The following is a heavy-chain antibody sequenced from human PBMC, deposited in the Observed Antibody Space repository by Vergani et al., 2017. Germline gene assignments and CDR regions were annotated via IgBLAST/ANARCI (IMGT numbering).Heavy chain of an antibody. Sequence: QVQLQQWGAGLLKPSETLSLTCAVYGGSFSGYYWSWIRQPPGKGLEWIGEINHSGSTNYNPSLKSRVTISVDTSKNQFSLKLSSVTAADTAVYYCARVRRDGYPYYYYYGMDVWGQGP. CDR2: INHSGST. V-gene: IGHV4-34*01. CDR3: ARVRRDGYPYYYYYGMDV. CDR1: GGSFSGYY. J-gene: IGHJ6*02. D-gene: IGHD5-24*01.